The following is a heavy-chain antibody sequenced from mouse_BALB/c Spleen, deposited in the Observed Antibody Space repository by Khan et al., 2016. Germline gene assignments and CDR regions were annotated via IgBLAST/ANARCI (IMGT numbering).Heavy chain of an antibody. Sequence: EVEPVESGGGLVQPGGSLKLSCAASGFTFSTYGMSWVRQTPDKRLELVATINSNGGSTYYPDSVKGRFTISRDNAKNTLYLQMSSLKSEDTAMYYCARENYRYYFDYWGQGTTLTVSS. V-gene: IGHV5-6-3*01. CDR1: GFTFSTYG. CDR2: INSNGGST. D-gene: IGHD2-14*01. CDR3: ARENYRYYFDY. J-gene: IGHJ2*01.